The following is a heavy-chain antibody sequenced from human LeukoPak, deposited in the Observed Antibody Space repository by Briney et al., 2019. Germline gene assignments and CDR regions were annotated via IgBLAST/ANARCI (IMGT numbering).Heavy chain of an antibody. CDR3: ASCTMVRGGAYYMDV. CDR2: ISSSSSYI. V-gene: IGHV3-21*01. J-gene: IGHJ6*03. D-gene: IGHD3-10*01. CDR1: GFTFSSYS. Sequence: MSGGSLRLSCAASGFTFSSYSMNWVRQAPGKGLEWVSSISSSSSYIYYADSVKGRFTISRDNAKNSLYLQMNSLRAEDTAVYYCASCTMVRGGAYYMDVWGKGTTVTISS.